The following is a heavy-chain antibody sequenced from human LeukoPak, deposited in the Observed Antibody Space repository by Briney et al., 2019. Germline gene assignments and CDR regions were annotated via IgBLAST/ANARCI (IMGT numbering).Heavy chain of an antibody. D-gene: IGHD6-13*01. CDR3: ARGRGAAGKGNWFDP. CDR2: ISAYNGNT. Sequence: ASVKVSCKASGYTFTSYGISWVRQAPGQGLEWMGWISAYNGNTNYAQKLQGRVTMTTDTSTSTAYMELRSLRSDDTAVYYCARGRGAAGKGNWFDPWGQGTLVTVSS. CDR1: GYTFTSYG. J-gene: IGHJ5*02. V-gene: IGHV1-18*01.